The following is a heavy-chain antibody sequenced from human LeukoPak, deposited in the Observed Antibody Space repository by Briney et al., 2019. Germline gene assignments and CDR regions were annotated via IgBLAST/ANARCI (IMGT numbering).Heavy chain of an antibody. V-gene: IGHV4-59*01. D-gene: IGHD2-2*01. Sequence: PSETLSLTCTVSGGSISSYYWSWIRQPPGKGLEWIGYIYYSGSTNYNPSLKSRVTISVDTSKNQFSLKLSSVTAADTAVYYCARGLYQLPDYYYYYYMDVWGKGTTVTVSS. J-gene: IGHJ6*03. CDR3: ARGLYQLPDYYYYYYMDV. CDR1: GGSISSYY. CDR2: IYYSGST.